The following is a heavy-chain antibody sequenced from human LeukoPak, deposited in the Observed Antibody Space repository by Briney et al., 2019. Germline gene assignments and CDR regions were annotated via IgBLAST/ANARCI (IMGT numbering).Heavy chain of an antibody. V-gene: IGHV4-38-2*01. Sequence: PSETLSLTCAVSGYSISSGYYWGWIRQPPGKGLEGIGSIYHSGSTYYNPSLKSRVTISVDTSKNQFSLKLSSVTAAETAVYYCAKAGVNSGWYRPHEFQHWGQGPLVTVSS. J-gene: IGHJ1*01. CDR3: AKAGVNSGWYRPHEFQH. CDR1: GYSISSGYY. CDR2: IYHSGST. D-gene: IGHD6-19*01.